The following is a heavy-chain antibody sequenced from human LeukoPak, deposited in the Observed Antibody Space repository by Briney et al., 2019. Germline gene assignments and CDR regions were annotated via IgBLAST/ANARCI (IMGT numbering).Heavy chain of an antibody. CDR2: ISSSSSYI. CDR3: ARDLKYYDSSGFDY. V-gene: IGHV3-21*01. CDR1: GFTVSTNC. J-gene: IGHJ4*02. Sequence: GGSLRLSCAASGFTVSTNCMNWVRQAPGKGLEWVSCISSSSSYIYYTDSVKGRFTISRDNAKNSLTLQMNSLRAEDTAVYYCARDLKYYDSSGFDYWGQGTLVTVSS. D-gene: IGHD3-22*01.